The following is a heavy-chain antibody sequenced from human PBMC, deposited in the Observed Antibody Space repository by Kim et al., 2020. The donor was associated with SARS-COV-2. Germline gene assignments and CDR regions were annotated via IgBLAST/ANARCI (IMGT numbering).Heavy chain of an antibody. CDR1: GLTFSSYG. D-gene: IGHD2-15*01. J-gene: IGHJ6*02. CDR3: AREWVVLVAATPSHYYGMGA. CDR2: IWYDGGST. Sequence: GGSLRLSCAASGLTFSSYGMHWVRQAPGKGLEWVAAIWYDGGSTYYADSVKGRFTISRDNSKNTLYLQMNSLRAEDTAVYYCAREWVVLVAATPSHYYGMGAWGHGATVTVSS. V-gene: IGHV3-33*01.